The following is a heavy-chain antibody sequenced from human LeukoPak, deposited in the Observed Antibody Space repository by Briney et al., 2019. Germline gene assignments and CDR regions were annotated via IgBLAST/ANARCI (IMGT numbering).Heavy chain of an antibody. Sequence: SETLSLTCTVSGGSISSYYWSWIRQPPGKGLEWVGYIYYSGSTNYNPSLKSRVTISVDTSKNQFSLKLSSVTAADTAVYYCARSSSGWYGYYFDYWGQGTLVTVSS. D-gene: IGHD6-19*01. CDR3: ARSSSGWYGYYFDY. CDR1: GGSISSYY. J-gene: IGHJ4*02. V-gene: IGHV4-59*01. CDR2: IYYSGST.